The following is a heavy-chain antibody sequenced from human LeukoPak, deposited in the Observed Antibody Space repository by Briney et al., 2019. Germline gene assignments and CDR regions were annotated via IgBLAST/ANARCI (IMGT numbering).Heavy chain of an antibody. D-gene: IGHD2-2*01. CDR3: ARDHETYCSSTSCSPFDY. J-gene: IGHJ4*02. V-gene: IGHV1-18*04. CDR2: ISAYNGNT. CDR1: GYTFTSYG. Sequence: ASVTVSCKASGYTFTSYGISWVRPAPGQGLEWMGWISAYNGNTNYAQKLQGRVTMTTDTSTSTAYMELRSLRSDDTAVYYCARDHETYCSSTSCSPFDYWGQGTLVTVSS.